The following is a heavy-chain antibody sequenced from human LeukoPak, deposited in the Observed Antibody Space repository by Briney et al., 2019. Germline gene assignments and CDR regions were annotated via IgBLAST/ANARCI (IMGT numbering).Heavy chain of an antibody. V-gene: IGHV3-11*01. J-gene: IGHJ4*02. Sequence: GGSLRLSCAASGFTLSDYYMSWVRQAPGRGLEWVAYISSTSNTIYYTDSLKGRFTISRDNAKTSLYLQMNSLRAEDTAVYYCARGESNYFGSKYLDYWGQGTLVTVSS. D-gene: IGHD3-10*01. CDR1: GFTLSDYY. CDR3: ARGESNYFGSKYLDY. CDR2: ISSTSNTI.